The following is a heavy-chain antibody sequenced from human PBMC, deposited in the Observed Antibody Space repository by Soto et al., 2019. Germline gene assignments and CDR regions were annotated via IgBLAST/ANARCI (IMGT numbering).Heavy chain of an antibody. CDR3: ARGGDCGGDCYTLFDY. CDR1: GGSISSSNW. J-gene: IGHJ4*02. D-gene: IGHD2-21*02. V-gene: IGHV4-4*02. Sequence: QVQLQESGPGLVKPSGTLSLTCAVSGGSISSSNWWSWVRQPPGKGLEWIGEIYHSGSTNYNPSLKGRVTISVDKSKNQFSLKLSSVTAADTAVYYCARGGDCGGDCYTLFDYWGQGTLVTVSS. CDR2: IYHSGST.